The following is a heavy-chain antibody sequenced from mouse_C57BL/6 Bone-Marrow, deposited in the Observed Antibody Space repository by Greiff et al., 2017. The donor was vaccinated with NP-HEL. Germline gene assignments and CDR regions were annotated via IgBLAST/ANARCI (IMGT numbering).Heavy chain of an antibody. D-gene: IGHD1-1*01. Sequence: QVQLKESGAELVRPGASVTLSCKASGYTFTDYEMHWVKQTPVHGLEWIGAIDPETGGTAYNQKFKGKAILTADKSSSTAYMELRSLTSEDSAVYYCPYYYGSSPFDYWGQGTTLTVSS. CDR3: PYYYGSSPFDY. CDR1: GYTFTDYE. V-gene: IGHV1-15*01. CDR2: IDPETGGT. J-gene: IGHJ2*01.